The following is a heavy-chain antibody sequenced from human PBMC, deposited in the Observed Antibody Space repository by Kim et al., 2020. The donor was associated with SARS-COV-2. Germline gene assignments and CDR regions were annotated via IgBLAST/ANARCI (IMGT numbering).Heavy chain of an antibody. CDR3: AKARPPYGSGSYYFDY. D-gene: IGHD3-10*01. J-gene: IGHJ4*02. CDR2: ISGSGGST. Sequence: GGSLRLSCAASGFTFSSYAMSWVRQAPGKGLEWVSAISGSGGSTYYADSVKGRFTISRDNSKNTLYLQMNSLRAEDTAVYYCAKARPPYGSGSYYFDYWGQGTLVTVSS. V-gene: IGHV3-23*01. CDR1: GFTFSSYA.